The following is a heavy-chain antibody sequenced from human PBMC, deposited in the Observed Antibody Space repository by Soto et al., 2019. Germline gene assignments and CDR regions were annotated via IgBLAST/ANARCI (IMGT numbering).Heavy chain of an antibody. CDR2: IYYSGST. J-gene: IGHJ4*02. V-gene: IGHV4-30-4*01. CDR3: ARFSVGTVAGTGYFDY. D-gene: IGHD6-19*01. Sequence: QVQLQESGPGLVKPSQTLSLTCTVSGGSISSGDYYWSWIRQPPGKGLEWIGYIYYSGSTYYNPSLKSRVSLSVDTSKSLFSLKVRSVTAADTAVYYCARFSVGTVAGTGYFDYWGQGTLISDSS. CDR1: GGSISSGDYY.